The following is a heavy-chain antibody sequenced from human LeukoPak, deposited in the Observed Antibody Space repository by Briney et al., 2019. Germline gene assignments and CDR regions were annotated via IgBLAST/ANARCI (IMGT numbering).Heavy chain of an antibody. V-gene: IGHV1-8*01. CDR1: GYTFTSYD. CDR2: MNPNSGNT. D-gene: IGHD2-2*01. CDR3: ARERGASIVVVPAAIFGRGWFDP. Sequence: ASVKVSCKASGYTFTSYDINWVRQATGQGLEWMGWMNPNSGNTGYAQKFQGRVTMTRNTSISTAYMELSSLRSEDTAVYYCARERGASIVVVPAAIFGRGWFDPWGQGTLATVSS. J-gene: IGHJ5*02.